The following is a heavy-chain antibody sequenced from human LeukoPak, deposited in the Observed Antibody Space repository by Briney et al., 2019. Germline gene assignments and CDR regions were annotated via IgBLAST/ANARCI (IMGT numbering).Heavy chain of an antibody. CDR3: ARVRSYYYGSGGYRFDY. D-gene: IGHD3-10*01. V-gene: IGHV3-11*04. CDR2: ISSSGSTI. Sequence: GGSLRLSCAASGFTFSNAWMSWVRQAPGKGLEWVPYISSSGSTIYYADSVKGRFTISRDNAKNSLYLQMNSLRAEDTAVYYCARVRSYYYGSGGYRFDYWGQGTLVTVSS. CDR1: GFTFSNAW. J-gene: IGHJ4*02.